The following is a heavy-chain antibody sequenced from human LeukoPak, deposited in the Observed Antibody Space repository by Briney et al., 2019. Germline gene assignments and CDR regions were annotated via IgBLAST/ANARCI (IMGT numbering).Heavy chain of an antibody. CDR1: GFTFSSYS. CDR3: ARGVVVARGAFDI. Sequence: GGSLRLSCAASGFTFSSYSMNWVRQAPGKRLEWVSSISSSSSYIYYADSVKGRFTISRDNAKNSLYLQMNSLRAEDTAVYYCARGVVVARGAFDIWGQGTMVTVSS. CDR2: ISSSSSYI. J-gene: IGHJ3*02. V-gene: IGHV3-21*01. D-gene: IGHD2-15*01.